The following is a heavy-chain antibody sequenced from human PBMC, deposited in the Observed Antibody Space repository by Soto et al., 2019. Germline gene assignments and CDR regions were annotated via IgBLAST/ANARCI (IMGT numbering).Heavy chain of an antibody. Sequence: QVQLQESGPGLVKPSETLSLTCTVSGGSISSYYWSWIRQPPGKGLEWIGYIYYSGSTNYNPSLKSRVTISVDTSKNQFSLKLSSVTAADTAVYYCARPYSSSSRGSFDIWGQGTMVTVSS. CDR3: ARPYSSSSRGSFDI. J-gene: IGHJ3*02. CDR1: GGSISSYY. CDR2: IYYSGST. D-gene: IGHD6-6*01. V-gene: IGHV4-59*08.